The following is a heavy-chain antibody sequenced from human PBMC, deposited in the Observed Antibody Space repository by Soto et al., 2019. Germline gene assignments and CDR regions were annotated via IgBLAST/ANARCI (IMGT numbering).Heavy chain of an antibody. CDR2: IYATGTT. CDR3: VRDGTKPFRDWLET. D-gene: IGHD1-1*01. CDR1: VASIVGFY. V-gene: IGHV4-4*07. J-gene: IGHJ5*02. Sequence: AWTXSLTGTVSVASIVGFYLVGIRNSAGKGMECIGRIYATGTTEYNPSLKSRVMMSVDTSKKQFSLKLRSVTAADTAVYYCVRDGTKPFRDWLETWGPGISVTVSS.